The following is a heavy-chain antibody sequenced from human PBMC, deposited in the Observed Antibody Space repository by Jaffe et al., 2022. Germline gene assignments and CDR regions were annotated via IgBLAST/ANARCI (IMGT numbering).Heavy chain of an antibody. CDR1: GFTFSSYA. J-gene: IGHJ4*02. V-gene: IGHV3-23*01. D-gene: IGHD6-19*01. CDR2: ISGSGGST. Sequence: EVQLLESGGGLVQPGGSLRLSCAASGFTFSSYAMSWVRQAPGKGLEWVSAISGSGGSTYYADSVKGRFTISRDNSKNTLYLQMNSLRAEDTAVYYCAKDRRVAVAAYGGYFDYWGQGTLVTVSS. CDR3: AKDRRVAVAAYGGYFDY.